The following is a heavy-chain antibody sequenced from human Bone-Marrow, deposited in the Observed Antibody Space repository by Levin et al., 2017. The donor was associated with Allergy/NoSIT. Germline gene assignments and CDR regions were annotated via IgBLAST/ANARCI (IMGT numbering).Heavy chain of an antibody. J-gene: IGHJ6*02. D-gene: IGHD2-2*03. V-gene: IGHV3-30*18. CDR2: ISYDGSNK. CDR1: GFTFSSYG. Sequence: GGSLRLSCAASGFTFSSYGMHWVRQAPGKGLEWVAVISYDGSNKYYADSVKGRFAISRDNSKNTLYLQMNSLRAEDTAVYYCAKGDMVDIVVVPAAIYYYYYGMDVWGQGTTVTVSS. CDR3: AKGDMVDIVVVPAAIYYYYYGMDV.